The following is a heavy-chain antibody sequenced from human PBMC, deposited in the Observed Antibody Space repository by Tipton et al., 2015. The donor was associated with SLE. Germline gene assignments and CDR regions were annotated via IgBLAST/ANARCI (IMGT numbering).Heavy chain of an antibody. J-gene: IGHJ4*02. CDR2: IYSGGST. V-gene: IGHV3-9*01. CDR1: GFTFDDYA. D-gene: IGHD3-3*01. Sequence: SLRLSCAASGFTFDDYAMHWVRQVPGKGLEWVSVIYSGGSTYYADSVKGRFTISRDNAKNSLYLQMDSLRAEDTAVYYCAKAPIGVVMIFDYWGQGTLVTVSS. CDR3: AKAPIGVVMIFDY.